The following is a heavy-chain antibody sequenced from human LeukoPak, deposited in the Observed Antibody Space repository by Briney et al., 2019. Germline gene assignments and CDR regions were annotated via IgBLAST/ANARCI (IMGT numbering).Heavy chain of an antibody. CDR1: GFTFSSYA. CDR3: AKQYCRSTSCYPNYYYYYMDV. CDR2: ISGSGGST. Sequence: PGGSLRLSCAASGFTFSSYAMSWVRQAPGKGLEWVSAISGSGGSTYYADSVKGRFTISRDNSKNTLYLQMNSLRAEDTAVYYCAKQYCRSTSCYPNYYYYYMDVWGKGTTVTVSS. D-gene: IGHD2-2*01. V-gene: IGHV3-23*01. J-gene: IGHJ6*03.